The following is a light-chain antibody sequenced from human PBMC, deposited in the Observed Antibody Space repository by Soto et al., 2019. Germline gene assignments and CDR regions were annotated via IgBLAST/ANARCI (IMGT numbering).Light chain of an antibody. CDR1: QNIDTF. V-gene: IGKV1-39*01. J-gene: IGKJ4*01. CDR3: QQTYRTLELN. CDR2: GAS. Sequence: DIQMTQSPFSLAASVGDRVTVSCRSSQNIDTFLNWYRHKPGKAPELLIFGASRLHSGVPSRFSGGGSGTEFTLNISSLQPEDFANYYCQQTYRTLELNFGGGTKVDI.